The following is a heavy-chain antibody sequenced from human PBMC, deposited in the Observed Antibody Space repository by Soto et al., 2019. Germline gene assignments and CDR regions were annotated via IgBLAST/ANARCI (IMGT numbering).Heavy chain of an antibody. D-gene: IGHD3-22*01. V-gene: IGHV3-64*02. CDR3: ARVFHDSGGYYYDY. CDR1: GFTFSSYG. J-gene: IGHJ4*02. CDR2: ITSSGDRT. Sequence: GGSLRLSCXASGFTFSSYGMHWVRQAPGKGLEYVAAITSSGDRTYYTDSVKGRFTISRDNSKNTMYLQMGSLRAEDMAVYYCARVFHDSGGYYYDYWGQGALVTVSS.